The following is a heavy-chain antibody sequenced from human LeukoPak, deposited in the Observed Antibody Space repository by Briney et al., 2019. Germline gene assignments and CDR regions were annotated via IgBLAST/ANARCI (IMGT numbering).Heavy chain of an antibody. J-gene: IGHJ4*02. CDR3: AKNTQYSGYYDC. Sequence: GGSLRLSCAASGFTFSSYPMTWVRQAPGKGPEWVSFISDSGGITYYADSVKGRFTISRDNSKNTLYLQMNSLRAEDTAVYYCAKNTQYSGYYDCWGQGTLVAVSS. CDR2: ISDSGGIT. CDR1: GFTFSSYP. V-gene: IGHV3-23*01. D-gene: IGHD6-6*01.